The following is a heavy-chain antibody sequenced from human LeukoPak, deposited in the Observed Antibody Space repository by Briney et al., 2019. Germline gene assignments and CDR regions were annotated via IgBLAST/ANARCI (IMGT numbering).Heavy chain of an antibody. CDR1: GFTFGDYA. CDR3: TRLRGLLRDDYIWGTYRYFDY. J-gene: IGHJ4*02. V-gene: IGHV3-49*04. CDR2: IRSKVYGGTI. D-gene: IGHD3-16*02. Sequence: GGSLRLSCTASGFTFGDYAISWVRQAPGKVLEWVGFIRSKVYGGTIEYAASVKGRFTISRDDSKNIAYLQMNSLKIEDTAVYYCTRLRGLLRDDYIWGTYRYFDYWGQGTLVTVSS.